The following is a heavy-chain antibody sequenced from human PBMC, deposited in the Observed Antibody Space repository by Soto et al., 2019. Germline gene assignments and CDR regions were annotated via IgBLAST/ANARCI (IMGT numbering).Heavy chain of an antibody. CDR3: AVSYSDFDY. J-gene: IGHJ4*02. D-gene: IGHD4-4*01. CDR1: GYTFTSYY. CDR2: INPSGGST. Sequence: ASVTVSCKASGYTFTSYYMHWVRQAPGQGLEWMGIINPSGGSTTYAQNFQGRVTMTRDTSTSTVYMELSSLRSEDTAIYYCAVSYSDFDYWGQGTLVTVSS. V-gene: IGHV1-46*01.